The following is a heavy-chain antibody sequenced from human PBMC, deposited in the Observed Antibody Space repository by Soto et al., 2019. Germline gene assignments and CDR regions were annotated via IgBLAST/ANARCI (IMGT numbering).Heavy chain of an antibody. CDR2: IYPGDSDT. V-gene: IGHV5-51*01. D-gene: IGHD3-22*01. Sequence: LXISCKRSGYSFTCYLIGWLLQMPVKGLEWMGIIYPGDSDTRYSPSFQGQVTISADKSISTAYLQWSSLKASDTAMYYCATQYYYDSSGYPDAFGIWGQGTMVTVSS. CDR3: ATQYYYDSSGYPDAFGI. J-gene: IGHJ3*02. CDR1: GYSFTCYL.